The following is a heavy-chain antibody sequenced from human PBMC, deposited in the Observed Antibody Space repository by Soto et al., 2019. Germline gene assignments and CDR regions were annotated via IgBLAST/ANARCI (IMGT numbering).Heavy chain of an antibody. CDR2: INDSGGT. CDR1: GGSFSGYY. CDR3: ARGRKGFSSSCYVD. D-gene: IGHD6-13*01. V-gene: IGHV4-34*01. J-gene: IGHJ4*02. Sequence: SETLSLTCAVYGGSFSGYYWTWIRQPPGKGLEWIGEINDSGGTDYNPSRKSRVTISLDTSKNQLSLKLSSVTAADTAVYYCARGRKGFSSSCYVDWGQGTLVTVSS.